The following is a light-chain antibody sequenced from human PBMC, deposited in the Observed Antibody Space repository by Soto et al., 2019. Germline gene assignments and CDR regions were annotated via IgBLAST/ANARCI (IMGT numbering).Light chain of an antibody. Sequence: QSALTQPRSVSASPGQSVTIPCSGSSSDVGGYNLVSWYQQKPGEVPKVIIYDVFKRPSGVPDRFFGSKSGNTATLTISGLQGDDEADFHCCSYAGRFIWLFGGGTKLT. J-gene: IGLJ3*02. CDR2: DVF. CDR1: SSDVGGYNL. V-gene: IGLV2-11*01. CDR3: CSYAGRFIWL.